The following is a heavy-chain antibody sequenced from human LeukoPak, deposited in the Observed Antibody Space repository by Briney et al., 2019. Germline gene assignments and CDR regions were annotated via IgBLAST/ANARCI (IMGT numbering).Heavy chain of an antibody. CDR2: ISSSSSTT. D-gene: IGHD5-24*01. V-gene: IGHV3-48*02. CDR1: GFTFSSNS. Sequence: GGSLRLSCAASGFTFSSNSMNWVRQAPGKGLEWVSYISSSSSTTYYADSVKGRFTISRDKAKNSLYLQMNSLRDEDTAVYYCARGASRGFDYWGQGTLVTVSS. CDR3: ARGASRGFDY. J-gene: IGHJ4*02.